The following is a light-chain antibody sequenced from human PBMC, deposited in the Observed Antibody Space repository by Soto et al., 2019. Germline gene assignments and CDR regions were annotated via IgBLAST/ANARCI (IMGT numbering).Light chain of an antibody. V-gene: IGKV3-11*01. J-gene: IGKJ2*01. CDR3: QQRSNWLMYT. Sequence: EIVLTQSPATLSLSPGERATLSCGASQSVSSYLAWYQQKPGQAPRLLIYDASNRATGIPARFSGSGSGTDFTLTISSLEPEDFAVYYCQQRSNWLMYTFGQGTKLEIK. CDR1: QSVSSY. CDR2: DAS.